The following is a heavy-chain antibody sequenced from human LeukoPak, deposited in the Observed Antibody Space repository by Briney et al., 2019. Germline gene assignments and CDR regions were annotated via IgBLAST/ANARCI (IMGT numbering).Heavy chain of an antibody. V-gene: IGHV3-7*01. D-gene: IGHD6-13*01. Sequence: PGGSLRLSCAASGFTFSSYWMSWVRQAPGKGLEWVANIKQDGSEKYYVDSVKGRFTISRDNAKNSLYLQMNSLRAEDTAVYYCARDGSDSSSNFDYWGQGTLVTVSS. CDR1: GFTFSSYW. CDR3: ARDGSDSSSNFDY. J-gene: IGHJ4*02. CDR2: IKQDGSEK.